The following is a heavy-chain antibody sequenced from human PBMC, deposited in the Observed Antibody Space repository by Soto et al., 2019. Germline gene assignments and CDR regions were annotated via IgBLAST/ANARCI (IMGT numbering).Heavy chain of an antibody. CDR1: GFTFSSYW. V-gene: IGHV3-74*01. CDR3: ARVSKSSSWYYYYYGMDV. D-gene: IGHD6-13*01. CDR2: INSDGSST. J-gene: IGHJ6*02. Sequence: GGSLRLSCAASGFTFSSYWMHWVRQAPGKGLVWVSRINSDGSSTSYADSVKGRFTISRDNAKNTLYLQMNSLRAEDTAVYYCARVSKSSSWYYYYYGMDVWGQGTTVTVSS.